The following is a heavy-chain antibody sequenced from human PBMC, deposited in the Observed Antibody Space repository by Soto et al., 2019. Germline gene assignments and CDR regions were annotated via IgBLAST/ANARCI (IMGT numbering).Heavy chain of an antibody. CDR3: ARTRTFYYYYGMDV. Sequence: QVQLVQSGAEVKKPGASVKVSYKASGYTFTSYAMHWVRQAPGQRLEWMGWINAGNGNTKYSQKFQGRVTITRDTSASTAYMELSSLRSEDTAVYYCARTRTFYYYYGMDVWGQGTTVTVSS. CDR1: GYTFTSYA. D-gene: IGHD2-8*01. J-gene: IGHJ6*02. CDR2: INAGNGNT. V-gene: IGHV1-3*01.